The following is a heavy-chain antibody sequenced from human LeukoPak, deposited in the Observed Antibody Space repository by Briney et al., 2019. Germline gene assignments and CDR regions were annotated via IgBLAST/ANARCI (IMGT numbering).Heavy chain of an antibody. CDR2: IWYDGSNK. CDR3: ARAYSSSSQPFDY. V-gene: IGHV3-33*01. Sequence: PGGSLRLSCAASGFTFSSYGMHWVRQAPGKGLEWVAVIWYDGSNKYYADSVKGRFTISRDNSKNTLYLQMNSLRAEDTAVYYCARAYSSSSQPFDYWGQGTLVTVSS. CDR1: GFTFSSYG. J-gene: IGHJ4*02. D-gene: IGHD6-6*01.